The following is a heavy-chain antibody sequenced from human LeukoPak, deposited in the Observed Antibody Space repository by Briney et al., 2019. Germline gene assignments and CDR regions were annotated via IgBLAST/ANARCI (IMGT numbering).Heavy chain of an antibody. Sequence: SVKVSCKASGGTFISYAISWVRQAPGQGREWMGGIIPIFGTANYAQKFQGRVTITADESTSTAYMELSSLRSEDTAVYYCARDQLQLERGGWFDPWGQGTLVTVSS. V-gene: IGHV1-69*13. CDR2: IIPIFGTA. D-gene: IGHD1-1*01. J-gene: IGHJ5*02. CDR1: GGTFISYA. CDR3: ARDQLQLERGGWFDP.